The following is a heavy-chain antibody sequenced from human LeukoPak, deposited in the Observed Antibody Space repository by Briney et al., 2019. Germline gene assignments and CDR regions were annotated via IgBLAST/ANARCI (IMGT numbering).Heavy chain of an antibody. J-gene: IGHJ4*02. CDR3: AKDAPYVDMATMVKAYFFDY. D-gene: IGHD5-24*01. Sequence: PGGSLRLSCAASGFTFSNNAMSWVRQAPEKGLEWVSAISGGGDSTSYADFVKGRFTISRDNSKNTLYLQMNSLRAEDTAIYYCAKDAPYVDMATMVKAYFFDYWGQGTLVTVSS. CDR2: ISGGGDST. V-gene: IGHV3-23*01. CDR1: GFTFSNNA.